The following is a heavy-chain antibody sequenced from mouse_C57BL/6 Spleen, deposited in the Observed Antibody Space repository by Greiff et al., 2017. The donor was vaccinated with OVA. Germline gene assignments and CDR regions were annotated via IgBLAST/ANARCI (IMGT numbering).Heavy chain of an antibody. CDR3: ARHYYGSSYHAMDY. CDR1: GFTFSDYG. Sequence: DVMLVESGGGLVKPGGSLKLSCAASGFTFSDYGMHWVRQAPEKGLEWVAYISSGSSTIYYADTVKGRFTISRDNAKNTLFLQMTSLRSEDTAMYYCARHYYGSSYHAMDYWGQGTSVTVSS. J-gene: IGHJ4*01. D-gene: IGHD1-1*01. CDR2: ISSGSSTI. V-gene: IGHV5-17*01.